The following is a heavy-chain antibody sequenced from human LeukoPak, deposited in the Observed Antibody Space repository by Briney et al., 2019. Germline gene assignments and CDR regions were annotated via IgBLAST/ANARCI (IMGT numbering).Heavy chain of an antibody. J-gene: IGHJ6*03. CDR3: GRDALVGYFSYYYMDV. V-gene: IGHV4-59*11. CDR2: ISNSGST. D-gene: IGHD2-15*01. CDR1: GGSISTHY. Sequence: PSETLSLTCTVSGGSISTHYWTWIRQSPVKGLEWIGDISNSGSTSYNPSLKSRVTISIDTSKNQFSLKLSSVTAADTAVYYCGRDALVGYFSYYYMDVWGKGTTVTVSS.